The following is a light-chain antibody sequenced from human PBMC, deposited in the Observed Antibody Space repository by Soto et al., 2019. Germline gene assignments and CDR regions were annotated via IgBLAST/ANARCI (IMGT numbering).Light chain of an antibody. Sequence: ESMLTQSPGTLSLSPGERATLSCRASQSVRTRYLAWYQQKPGQAPRLLIYGASIRAAGIPDTFSGSGSGTDFTLTISSREPEDFAVYYCHQFGSSPLAFTFGQGTKLEI. J-gene: IGKJ2*01. CDR3: HQFGSSPLAFT. CDR1: QSVRTRY. CDR2: GAS. V-gene: IGKV3-20*01.